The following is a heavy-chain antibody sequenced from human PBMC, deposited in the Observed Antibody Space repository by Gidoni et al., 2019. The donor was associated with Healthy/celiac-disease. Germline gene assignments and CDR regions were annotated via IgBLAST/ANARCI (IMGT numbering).Heavy chain of an antibody. J-gene: IGHJ4*02. CDR3: ARDSGGPPGIDY. CDR1: GGSISSYY. Sequence: QVQLQESGPGLVKPSETLSLTCTVSGGSISSYYWSWIRQPPGKGLEWIGYIYYSGSTNYNPSLKSRVTISVDTSKNQFSLKLSSVTAADTAVYYCARDSGGPPGIDYWGQGTLVTVSS. V-gene: IGHV4-59*01. D-gene: IGHD3-10*01. CDR2: IYYSGST.